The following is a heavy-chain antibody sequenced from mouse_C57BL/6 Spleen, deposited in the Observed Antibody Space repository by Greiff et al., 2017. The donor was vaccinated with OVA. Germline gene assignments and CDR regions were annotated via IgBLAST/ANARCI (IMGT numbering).Heavy chain of an antibody. J-gene: IGHJ2*01. CDR1: GFSLTSYG. CDR3: ARNTWGYCDD. CDR2: IWSGGST. Sequence: VLLVESGPGLVQPSQSLSITCTVSGFSLTSYGVHWVRQSPGKGLAWLGVIWSGGSTDYYAAFISRLSISKDNSKSQVFFKMNSLQADDTARYYCARNTWGYCDDWGQGTTLTVSS. V-gene: IGHV2-2*01.